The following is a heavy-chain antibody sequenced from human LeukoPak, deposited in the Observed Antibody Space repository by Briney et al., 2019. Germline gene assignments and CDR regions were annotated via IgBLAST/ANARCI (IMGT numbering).Heavy chain of an antibody. CDR2: IIPIFGTA. Sequence: SVKVSCKASGGTFSSYAISWVRQAPGQGLEWMGRIIPIFGTANYAQKFQGRVTITTDESTSTAYMELSSLRSEDTAVYYCASIRYSYAEHYFDYWGQGTLATVSS. J-gene: IGHJ4*02. D-gene: IGHD5-18*01. CDR1: GGTFSSYA. V-gene: IGHV1-69*05. CDR3: ASIRYSYAEHYFDY.